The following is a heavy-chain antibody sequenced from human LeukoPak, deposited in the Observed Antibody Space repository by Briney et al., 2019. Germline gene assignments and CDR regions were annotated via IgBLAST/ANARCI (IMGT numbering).Heavy chain of an antibody. J-gene: IGHJ4*02. Sequence: SETLSLTCTVSGGSISSSSYYWGWIRQPPGKGLEWIGSIYYIGSTYYNPSLKSRVTISVDTSKNQFSLKLSSVTAADTAVYYCARHDSSGYYYDDYWGQGTLVTVSS. CDR2: IYYIGST. V-gene: IGHV4-39*01. CDR3: ARHDSSGYYYDDY. CDR1: GGSISSSSYY. D-gene: IGHD3-22*01.